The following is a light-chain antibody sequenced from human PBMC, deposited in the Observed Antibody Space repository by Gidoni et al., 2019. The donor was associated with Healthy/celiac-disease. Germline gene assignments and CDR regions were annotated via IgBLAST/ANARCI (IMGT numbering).Light chain of an antibody. CDR3: ASWDDSLNVV. CDR1: SSNIGSNT. Sequence: QSVLTQPPSASGTPGQRVTISCSGSSSNIGSNTVNWYPQLPGTAPKLLFYSNKQRPSGVPDRFSGSKSGTSASLAISVLQSEDEADYYCASWDDSLNVVFGGGTKLTVL. V-gene: IGLV1-44*01. J-gene: IGLJ2*01. CDR2: SNK.